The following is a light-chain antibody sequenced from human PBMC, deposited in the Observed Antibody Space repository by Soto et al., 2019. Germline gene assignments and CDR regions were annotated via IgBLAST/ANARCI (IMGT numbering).Light chain of an antibody. J-gene: IGKJ1*01. CDR1: QSVISS. Sequence: EILLTQSPDTLSLSPGERSTLSCRASQSVISSLAWYQQKPGQPPRLLIYDASNRATGIPARFSGSGSGTDFTLTISSLEPEDFAVYYCQQRSNWPWTFGQGTKVEIK. CDR2: DAS. V-gene: IGKV3-11*01. CDR3: QQRSNWPWT.